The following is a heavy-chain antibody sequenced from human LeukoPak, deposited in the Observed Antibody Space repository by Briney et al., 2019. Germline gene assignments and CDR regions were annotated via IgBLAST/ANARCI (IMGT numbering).Heavy chain of an antibody. V-gene: IGHV3-21*01. CDR3: ARDLRFGRSPNFMVRGKEVDY. D-gene: IGHD3-10*01. CDR1: GFTFSSYS. J-gene: IGHJ4*02. CDR2: ISSSSSYI. Sequence: GGSLRLSCAASGFTFSSYSMNWVRQAPGKGLEWVSSISSSSSYIYYADSVKGRFTISRDNAKNSLYLQMNSLRAEDTAVYYCARDLRFGRSPNFMVRGKEVDYWGQGTLVTVSS.